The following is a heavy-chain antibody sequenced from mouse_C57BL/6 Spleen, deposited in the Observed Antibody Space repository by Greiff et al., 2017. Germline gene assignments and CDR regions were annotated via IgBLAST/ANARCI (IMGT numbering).Heavy chain of an antibody. D-gene: IGHD1-1*01. Sequence: VQLQQPGAELVKPGASVKMSCKASGYTFTSYWITWVKQRPGQGLEWIGDIYPGSGSTNYNEKFKSKATLTVDTSSSTAYMQLSSLTSDDSAVYYCARSYYPPKYFDVWGTGTTVTVSS. CDR3: ARSYYPPKYFDV. CDR2: IYPGSGST. CDR1: GYTFTSYW. J-gene: IGHJ1*03. V-gene: IGHV1-55*01.